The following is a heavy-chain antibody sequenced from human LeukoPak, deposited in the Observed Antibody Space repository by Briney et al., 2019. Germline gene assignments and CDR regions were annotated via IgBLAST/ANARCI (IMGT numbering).Heavy chain of an antibody. CDR2: LYVDGSRT. V-gene: IGHV3-74*01. CDR3: VRGNRDGFYFDD. Sequence: GGSLTLSCAASGFASSEYWMHWVRQAPGKGPLWVSRLYVDGSRTAYADSVEGRFTISRDNARNTVYLQMNGLSPEDTGTYYCVRGNRDGFYFDDWGQGTPVTVSS. D-gene: IGHD2-21*01. J-gene: IGHJ4*02. CDR1: GFASSEYW.